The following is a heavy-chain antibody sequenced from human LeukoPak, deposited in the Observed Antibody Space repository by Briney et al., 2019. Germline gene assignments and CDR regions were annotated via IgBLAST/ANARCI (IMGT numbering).Heavy chain of an antibody. CDR1: GYTFTGYY. Sequence: ASVKVSCKASGYTFTGYYMHWVRQAPGQGLEWMGWINPNSGGTNYAQKFQGRVTMTRDTSISTAYMELSRLGSDDTAVYYCARGAPLYYYDRSGYSLFDYWGQGTLVTVSS. V-gene: IGHV1-2*02. CDR3: ARGAPLYYYDRSGYSLFDY. CDR2: INPNSGGT. J-gene: IGHJ4*02. D-gene: IGHD3-22*01.